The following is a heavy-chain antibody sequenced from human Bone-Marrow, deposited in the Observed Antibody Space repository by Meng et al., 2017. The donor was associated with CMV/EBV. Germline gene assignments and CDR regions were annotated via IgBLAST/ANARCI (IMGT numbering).Heavy chain of an antibody. CDR3: AKTLSNTYYYTYYYHGMDV. D-gene: IGHD3-22*01. J-gene: IGHJ6*01. V-gene: IGHV3-23*01. Sequence: GESLKISCAASGFTFDDYAMHWVRQAPGKGLEWVSAMSGGNMYYADSVKGRFTISRDNPKNTLYLEMNSLSAEDTAVYYCAKTLSNTYYYTYYYHGMDVWGQGTTVTGSS. CDR1: GFTFDDYA. CDR2: MSGGNM.